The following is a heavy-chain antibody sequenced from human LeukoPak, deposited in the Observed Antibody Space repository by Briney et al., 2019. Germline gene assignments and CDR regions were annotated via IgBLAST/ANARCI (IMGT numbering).Heavy chain of an antibody. J-gene: IGHJ5*02. CDR1: GFSLSTSGMC. V-gene: IGHV2-70*11. Sequence: SGPTLVNPTQTLTLTCTFSGFSLSTSGMCVSWIRQPPGKALEWLARIDWDDDKYYSTSLKTRLTISKDTSKNQVVLTMTNMDPVDTATYYCARMYYYDSSGYYNWFDPWGQGTLVTVSP. D-gene: IGHD3-22*01. CDR2: IDWDDDK. CDR3: ARMYYYDSSGYYNWFDP.